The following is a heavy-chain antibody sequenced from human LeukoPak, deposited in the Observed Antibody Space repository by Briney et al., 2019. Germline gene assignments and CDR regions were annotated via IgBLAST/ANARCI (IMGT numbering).Heavy chain of an antibody. J-gene: IGHJ4*02. D-gene: IGHD3-10*01. CDR2: ISAYNGNT. V-gene: IGHV1-18*01. Sequence: GASVKVSCKASGYTFTSYGISWVRQAPGQGLEWMGWISAYNGNTNYAQKLQGRVTMTTDTSTSTVYMELSSLRSEDTAVYYCARGHSYGSGSYSTNPFDYWGQGTLVTVSS. CDR3: ARGHSYGSGSYSTNPFDY. CDR1: GYTFTSYG.